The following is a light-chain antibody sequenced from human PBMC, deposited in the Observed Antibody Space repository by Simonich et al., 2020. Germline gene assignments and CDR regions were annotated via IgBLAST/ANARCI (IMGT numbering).Light chain of an antibody. J-gene: IGLJ2*01. Sequence: QSALTQPASVSGSPGQSITISRTGTNSDVGGYTSVSWYQQHPGKAPKLMIYDVRKRPSGVSNRFSCSKSGNTASLTISGLQAEDEADYYCSSYTSSSTWVFGGGTKLTVL. CDR1: NSDVGGYTS. V-gene: IGLV2-14*01. CDR2: DVR. CDR3: SSYTSSSTWV.